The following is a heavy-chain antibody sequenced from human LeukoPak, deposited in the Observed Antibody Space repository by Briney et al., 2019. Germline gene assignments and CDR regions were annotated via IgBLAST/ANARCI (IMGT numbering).Heavy chain of an antibody. D-gene: IGHD3-22*01. Sequence: SETLSLTCTVSGGSISSGGYYWSWIRQHPGKGLEWIGYIYYSGSTYYNPSLKSRVTISVDTSKNQFSLKLSSVTAADTSVYYCASSYYYDSSGPGLIPTFDPWGQGTLVTVSS. CDR1: GGSISSGGYY. J-gene: IGHJ5*02. V-gene: IGHV4-31*03. CDR2: IYYSGST. CDR3: ASSYYYDSSGPGLIPTFDP.